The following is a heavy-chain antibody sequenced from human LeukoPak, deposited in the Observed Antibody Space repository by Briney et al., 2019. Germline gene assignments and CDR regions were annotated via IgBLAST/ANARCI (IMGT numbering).Heavy chain of an antibody. V-gene: IGHV3-23*01. Sequence: PGGSLRLSCAASGLTFSSYAMSWVRQAPGKGLEWVSAISGSGGSTYYADSVKGRFTISRDNSKNTLYLQMNSLRAEDTAVYYCARANYDFWSGYPQPFDYWGQGTLVTVSS. CDR2: ISGSGGST. J-gene: IGHJ4*02. CDR1: GLTFSSYA. D-gene: IGHD3-3*01. CDR3: ARANYDFWSGYPQPFDY.